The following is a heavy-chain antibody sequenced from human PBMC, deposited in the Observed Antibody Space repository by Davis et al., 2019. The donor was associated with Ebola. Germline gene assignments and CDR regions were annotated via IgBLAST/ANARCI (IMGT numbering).Heavy chain of an antibody. Sequence: GASLKISCAASGFTFSSYAMSWVRQAPGKGLEWVSAISGSGGSTYYADSVKGRFTISRDNSKNTLYLQMTSLRAEDTAIYYCAKDKNYDFWSGYPHDAFDIWGQGTMVTVSS. V-gene: IGHV3-23*01. D-gene: IGHD3-3*01. CDR2: ISGSGGST. CDR1: GFTFSSYA. CDR3: AKDKNYDFWSGYPHDAFDI. J-gene: IGHJ3*02.